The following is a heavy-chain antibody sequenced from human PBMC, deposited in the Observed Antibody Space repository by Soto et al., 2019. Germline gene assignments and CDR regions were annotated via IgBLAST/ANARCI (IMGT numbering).Heavy chain of an antibody. CDR3: AKGDNLGPKTGYAFDP. Sequence: QTLSLTCAISGDCVPSNTASWNWIRQSPSRGLEWLGRTYFRSKWYNDYAVSVKSRIIINPDTSNNQFSLQLNSVTPEDTAVYFCAKGDNLGPKTGYAFDPWGQGIMVTVSS. CDR1: GDCVPSNTAS. J-gene: IGHJ5*02. CDR2: TYFRSKWYN. V-gene: IGHV6-1*01. D-gene: IGHD5-12*01.